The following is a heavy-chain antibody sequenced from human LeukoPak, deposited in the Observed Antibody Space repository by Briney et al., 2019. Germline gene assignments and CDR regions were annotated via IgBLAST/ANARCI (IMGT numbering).Heavy chain of an antibody. Sequence: ASVKVSCKPPGYTFTSYYMHWVRQAPGQGLEWMGIINPSGGSTSYAQKFQGRVTMTRDMSTSTVYMELSSLRSEDTAVYYCARVGHYYDSSGDDAFDIWGQGTMVTVSS. CDR1: GYTFTSYY. J-gene: IGHJ3*02. D-gene: IGHD3-22*01. CDR2: INPSGGST. V-gene: IGHV1-46*01. CDR3: ARVGHYYDSSGDDAFDI.